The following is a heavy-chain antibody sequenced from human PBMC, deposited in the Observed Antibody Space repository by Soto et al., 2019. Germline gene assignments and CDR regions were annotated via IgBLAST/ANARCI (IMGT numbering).Heavy chain of an antibody. CDR3: TTVFLWSYYFDN. Sequence: GGSLRLSCAGSGFTFNNAWMSWVRQAPGKGLEWVGRIKKETDGGTTDYAASVKGRFSISRDDSKNTVFLQMNSLRTEDTAVYYCTTVFLWSYYFDNWGPRTLVTVSS. D-gene: IGHD2-21*01. CDR1: GFTFNNAW. CDR2: IKKETDGGTT. J-gene: IGHJ4*02. V-gene: IGHV3-15*01.